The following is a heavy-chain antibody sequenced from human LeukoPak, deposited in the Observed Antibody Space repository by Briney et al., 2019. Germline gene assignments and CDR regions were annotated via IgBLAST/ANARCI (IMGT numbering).Heavy chain of an antibody. V-gene: IGHV1-69*04. D-gene: IGHD3-22*01. J-gene: IGHJ3*02. CDR1: GGTFSSYA. CDR2: IIPIFGIA. Sequence: SVKVSCKASGGTFSSYAISRVRQAPGQGLEWMGRIIPIFGIANYAQKFQGRVTITADKSTSTAYMELSSLRSEDTAVYYCARALYYYDSSGYYYGAFDIWGQGTMVTVSS. CDR3: ARALYYYDSSGYYYGAFDI.